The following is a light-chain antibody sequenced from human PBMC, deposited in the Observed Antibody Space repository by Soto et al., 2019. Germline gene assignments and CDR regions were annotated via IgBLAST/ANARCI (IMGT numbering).Light chain of an antibody. J-gene: IGLJ2*01. CDR3: AAWDDSLNGVL. CDR2: TNN. V-gene: IGLV1-44*01. CDR1: NSNIGRNP. Sequence: QSVLTQPPSASGTPGQRVTISCSGSNSNIGRNPVTWYQQLPGTAPKLLIYTNNQRPSGGPDRFSGSKSGTSASLAISGLQSEDEADYYCAAWDDSLNGVLFGGGTKLTVL.